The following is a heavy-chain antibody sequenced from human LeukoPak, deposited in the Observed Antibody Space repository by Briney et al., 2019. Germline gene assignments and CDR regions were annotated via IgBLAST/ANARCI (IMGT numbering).Heavy chain of an antibody. CDR1: GGSISSGSYY. CDR3: AKDGYSNNWYPYNWFDL. D-gene: IGHD6-13*01. J-gene: IGHJ5*02. V-gene: IGHV4-61*02. CDR2: IYNSGST. Sequence: SETLSLTCTVSGGSISSGSYYWRWIRQPAGRGLEWIVRIYNSGSTNYNPSLKGRVTISVDTSKNQFSLKFTSVTAADTAVYYCAKDGYSNNWYPYNWFDLWGQGTLVTVSS.